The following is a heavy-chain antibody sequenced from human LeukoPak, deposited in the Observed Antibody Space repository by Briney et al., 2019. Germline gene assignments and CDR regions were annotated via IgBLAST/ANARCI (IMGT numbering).Heavy chain of an antibody. CDR2: IYYSGST. CDR1: GGSISSGGYY. J-gene: IGHJ4*02. Sequence: SQTLSLTCTVSGGSISSGGYYWSWIRQHPGKGLEWIGYIYYSGSTYYNPSLKSRVTISVDTSKNQFSLKLSSVTAADTAVYYCARHNPDRMYCSSTSCYTGDFDYWGQGTLVTVSS. V-gene: IGHV4-31*03. D-gene: IGHD2-2*02. CDR3: ARHNPDRMYCSSTSCYTGDFDY.